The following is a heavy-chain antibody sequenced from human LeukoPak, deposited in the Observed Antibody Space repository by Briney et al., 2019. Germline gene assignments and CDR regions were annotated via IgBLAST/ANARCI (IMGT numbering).Heavy chain of an antibody. CDR2: ITGSSIYI. CDR3: ARDLRTTPYFDY. V-gene: IGHV3-21*01. CDR1: GFTFSSYS. D-gene: IGHD2-15*01. J-gene: IGHJ4*02. Sequence: KPGGSLRLSCAASGFTFSSYSMNWVRRAPGKGLEWVSSITGSSIYIYYADSVKGRFTISRDNAKNSLYLQMNSLRAEDTAVYYCARDLRTTPYFDYWGQGTLVTVSS.